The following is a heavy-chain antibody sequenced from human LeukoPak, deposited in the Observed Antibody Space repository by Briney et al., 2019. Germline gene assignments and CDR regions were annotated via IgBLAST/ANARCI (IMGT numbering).Heavy chain of an antibody. V-gene: IGHV4-31*03. CDR2: IYYSGST. D-gene: IGHD3-3*01. Sequence: PSETLSLTCTVSGGSISSGGYYWSWIRQHPGKGLEWIGYIYYSGSTYYNPSLKSRVTISVDTSKSQFSLKLSSVTAADTAVYYCTREHGSGGYFDYWGQGTLVTVSS. J-gene: IGHJ4*02. CDR1: GGSISSGGYY. CDR3: TREHGSGGYFDY.